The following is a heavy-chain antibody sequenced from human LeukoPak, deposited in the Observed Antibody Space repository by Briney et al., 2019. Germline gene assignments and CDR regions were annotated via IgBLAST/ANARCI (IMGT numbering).Heavy chain of an antibody. CDR1: GFTFSSYG. V-gene: IGHV3-30*18. CDR2: ISNDGYTQ. CDR3: SKDWGEYYYGSGSYYNSDGY. Sequence: PGGSLRLSCAASGFTFSSYGMHWVRQAPGRGLEWVAVISNDGYTQYYADSVKGRFTISRDNSKNALFLQMNSLRAEDTAVYYCSKDWGEYYYGSGSYYNSDGYWGQGTLVTVSS. D-gene: IGHD3-10*01. J-gene: IGHJ4*02.